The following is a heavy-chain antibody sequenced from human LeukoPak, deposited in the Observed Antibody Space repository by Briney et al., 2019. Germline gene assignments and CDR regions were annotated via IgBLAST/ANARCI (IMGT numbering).Heavy chain of an antibody. V-gene: IGHV3-21*01. CDR1: GFTFSSYN. CDR2: IGGSDSYI. J-gene: IGHJ4*02. Sequence: GGSLRLSCAASGFTFSSYNMNWVRQAPGKGLEWVSSIGGSDSYIFYADSVKGRFTISRDNAKNSLYLQMNSLRAEDTAVYYCARGQEYLWLHKDYWGQGTLVTVSP. D-gene: IGHD5-18*01. CDR3: ARGQEYLWLHKDY.